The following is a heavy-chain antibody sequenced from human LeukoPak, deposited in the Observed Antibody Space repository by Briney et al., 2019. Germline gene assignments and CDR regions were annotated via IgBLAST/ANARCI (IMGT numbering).Heavy chain of an antibody. CDR2: INPSGGST. Sequence: ASVKVSCKASGYTFTSYYMHWVRQAPGQGLEWMGIINPSGGSTSYAQKFQGRVTMTRDMSTSTVYMELSSLRSEDTAVYYCASHHYGGNSRNYYYYYMDVWGKGTTVTVSS. CDR3: ASHHYGGNSRNYYYYYMDV. V-gene: IGHV1-46*01. J-gene: IGHJ6*03. CDR1: GYTFTSYY. D-gene: IGHD4-23*01.